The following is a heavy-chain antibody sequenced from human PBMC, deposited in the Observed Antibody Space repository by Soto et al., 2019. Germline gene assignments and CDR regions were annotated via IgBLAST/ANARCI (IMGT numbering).Heavy chain of an antibody. CDR2: IIPIFGTE. Sequence: SVKVSCKASGGTFSSYAISWVRQAPGQGLEWMGGIIPIFGTENYAQKFQGRVTITADESTSTAYMELSSLRSEDTAVYYCARAGNLEYYYYGMDVWGQGTTVTVSS. CDR3: ARAGNLEYYYYGMDV. CDR1: GGTFSSYA. J-gene: IGHJ6*02. V-gene: IGHV1-69*13.